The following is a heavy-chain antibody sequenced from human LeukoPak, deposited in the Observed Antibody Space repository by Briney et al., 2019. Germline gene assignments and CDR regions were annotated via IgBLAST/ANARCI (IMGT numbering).Heavy chain of an antibody. CDR3: ARDPTMIQLSPHYYYYYMDV. J-gene: IGHJ6*03. CDR1: GYTFTSYA. Sequence: GASVKVSCKASGYTFTSYAMNWVRQAPGQGLEWMGWINTNTGNPTYAQGFTGRFVFSLDTSVSTAYLQISSLTAEDTAVYYCARDPTMIQLSPHYYYYYMDVWGKGTTVTVSS. V-gene: IGHV7-4-1*02. CDR2: INTNTGNP. D-gene: IGHD5-18*01.